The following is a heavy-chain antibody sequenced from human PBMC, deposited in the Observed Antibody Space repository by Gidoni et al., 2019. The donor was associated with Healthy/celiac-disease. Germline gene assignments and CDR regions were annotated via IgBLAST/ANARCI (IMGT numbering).Heavy chain of an antibody. CDR2: IYYSGST. J-gene: IGHJ4*02. D-gene: IGHD3-22*01. V-gene: IGHV4-31*03. Sequence: QVQLQESGPGLVKPSQTLSLTCTVPGGSISSGGYSWRWIRQHPGKGLEWIGYIYYSGSTYYNPSLKSRVTISVDTSKNQFSLKLSSVTAADTAVYYCARVVPYYYDSSGYYLTYYFDYWGQGTLVTVSS. CDR1: GGSISSGGYS. CDR3: ARVVPYYYDSSGYYLTYYFDY.